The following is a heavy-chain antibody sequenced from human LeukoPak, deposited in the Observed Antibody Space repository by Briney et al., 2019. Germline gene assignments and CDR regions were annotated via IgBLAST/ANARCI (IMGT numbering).Heavy chain of an antibody. J-gene: IGHJ4*02. CDR1: GFTFINYS. V-gene: IGHV3-21*01. CDR3: ACLRGPSDY. Sequence: GGSLRLSCTASGFTFINYSMNWVRQAPGEGLEWVSSISTDSAFIYYADSVRGRCTNSRDNTKNSLYLQMDSLTADDTAVYFCACLRGPSDYWGQGTLVTVSS. D-gene: IGHD4-17*01. CDR2: ISTDSAFI.